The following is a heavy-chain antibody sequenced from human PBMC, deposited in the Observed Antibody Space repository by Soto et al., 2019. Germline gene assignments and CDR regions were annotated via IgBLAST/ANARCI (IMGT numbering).Heavy chain of an antibody. J-gene: IGHJ5*02. Sequence: ASVKVSCKASGYTFTGYYMHWVRQAPGQGLEWMGWINPNSGDTNYAQKFQGRVTMTRDTSISTAYMEQSRLRSDDTAVYYCARPYDFWSGYYNFDPWGQGTLVTVSS. CDR1: GYTFTGYY. D-gene: IGHD3-3*01. V-gene: IGHV1-2*02. CDR3: ARPYDFWSGYYNFDP. CDR2: INPNSGDT.